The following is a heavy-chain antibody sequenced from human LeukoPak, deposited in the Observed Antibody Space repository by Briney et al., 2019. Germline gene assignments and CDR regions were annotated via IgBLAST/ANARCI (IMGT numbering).Heavy chain of an antibody. CDR3: ARAPDSSGWYFGGY. CDR2: IWYDGSNK. J-gene: IGHJ4*02. V-gene: IGHV3-33*01. CDR1: GFTFSSYG. D-gene: IGHD6-19*01. Sequence: GGSLRLSCAASGFTFSSYGMNWVRQAPGKGLEWVAVIWYDGSNKYYADSVKGRFTISRDNSKNTLYLQMNSLRAEDTAVYYCARAPDSSGWYFGGYWGQGTLVTVSS.